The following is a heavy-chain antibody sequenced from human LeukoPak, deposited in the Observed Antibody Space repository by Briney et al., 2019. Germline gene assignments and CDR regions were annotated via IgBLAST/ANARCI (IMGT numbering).Heavy chain of an antibody. CDR2: ISYDGSSK. J-gene: IGHJ4*02. V-gene: IGHV3-30*03. CDR3: ARAGYCSGGSCYGSDY. Sequence: GGSLRLSCAASGFTFSTYGMHWVRQAPGKGLEWVAVISYDGSSKYYADSVKGRFTISRDNSKNTLYLQMDSLRAEDTAVYYCARAGYCSGGSCYGSDYWGQGTLVSVSS. D-gene: IGHD2-15*01. CDR1: GFTFSTYG.